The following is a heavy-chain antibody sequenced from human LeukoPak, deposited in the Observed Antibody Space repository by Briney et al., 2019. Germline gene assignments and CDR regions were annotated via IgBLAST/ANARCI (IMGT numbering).Heavy chain of an antibody. CDR2: ISCDGSTK. Sequence: PRRSLRLSCAASGFTFSTYNIHWVRQAPGKGLGWGVVISCDGSTKYSAASVTGGITISKNNSNNALYQQMNSLRAEDAAVYYCGKSPTSVWHDFDAWGHGTLVTVSS. J-gene: IGHJ4*01. D-gene: IGHD6-19*01. CDR3: GKSPTSVWHDFDA. V-gene: IGHV3-30*18. CDR1: GFTFSTYN.